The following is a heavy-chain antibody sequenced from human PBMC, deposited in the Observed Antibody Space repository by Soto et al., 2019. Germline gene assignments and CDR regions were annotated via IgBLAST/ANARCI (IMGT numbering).Heavy chain of an antibody. CDR3: ARVLRGYAFYYYYMDG. CDR2: IYYSGST. CDR1: GGSISSYY. J-gene: IGHJ6*03. V-gene: IGHV4-59*12. Sequence: PSETLSLTCTVSGGSISSYYWSWIRQPPGKGLEWIGYIYYSGSTNYNPSLKSRVTISVDTSKNQFSLKLSSVTAADTAVYYCARVLRGYAFYYYYMDGGDKGPTVTVS. D-gene: IGHD5-12*01.